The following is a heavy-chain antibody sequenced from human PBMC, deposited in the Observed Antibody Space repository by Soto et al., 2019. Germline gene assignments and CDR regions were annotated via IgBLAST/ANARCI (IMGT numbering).Heavy chain of an antibody. Sequence: ASVKVSCKASGYTFTSYGISWVRQAPGQGLEWMGWISAYNGNTNYAQRLQGRVTMTTDTSTSTAYMELRSLRSDDTAVYYCARDYIVVVVAATRRGDYGMDVWGQGTTVTVSS. V-gene: IGHV1-18*01. J-gene: IGHJ6*02. CDR3: ARDYIVVVVAATRRGDYGMDV. D-gene: IGHD2-15*01. CDR1: GYTFTSYG. CDR2: ISAYNGNT.